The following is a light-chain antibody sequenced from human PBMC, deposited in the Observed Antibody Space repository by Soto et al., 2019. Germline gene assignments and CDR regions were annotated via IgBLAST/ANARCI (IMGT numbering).Light chain of an antibody. CDR1: QSVSRY. Sequence: EIVLTQYPANRSLSPGERATLSCRASQSVSRYLAWYQQKPGQAPRLLIYGASTRATGIPARFSGSGSGTEFTLTISCLQYEDFATYYCQQYYSFTRTFGQGTKVDIK. CDR2: GAS. V-gene: IGKV3-15*01. CDR3: QQYYSFTRT. J-gene: IGKJ1*01.